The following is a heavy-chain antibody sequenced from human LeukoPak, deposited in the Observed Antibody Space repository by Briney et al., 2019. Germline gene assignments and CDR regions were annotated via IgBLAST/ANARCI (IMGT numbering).Heavy chain of an antibody. CDR2: IYYSGST. Sequence: PSETLSLTCTVSGGSISSGGYYWSWIRQHPGKGLEWIGYIYYSGSTYYNPSLKSRVTISVDTSKNQFSLKLSSVTAADTAVYYCARGPDYYDSSGYLHAFDIWGQGTMVTVSS. V-gene: IGHV4-31*03. J-gene: IGHJ3*02. CDR3: ARGPDYYDSSGYLHAFDI. CDR1: GGSISSGGYY. D-gene: IGHD3-22*01.